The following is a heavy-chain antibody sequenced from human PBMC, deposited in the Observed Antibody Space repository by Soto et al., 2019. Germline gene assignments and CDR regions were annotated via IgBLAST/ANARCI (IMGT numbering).Heavy chain of an antibody. Sequence: GASVKVSCKASGCTFSSYAISRVRQAPGQGLEWMGGSIPIIGTANYGQKFQVRVTMTGDASPSTAHMELSSLRSDDTAVYYCARGGPDLATIGSFGYWRQGTLVTVSS. V-gene: IGHV1-69*13. J-gene: IGHJ4*02. D-gene: IGHD3-16*01. CDR1: GCTFSSYA. CDR3: ARGGPDLATIGSFGY. CDR2: SIPIIGTA.